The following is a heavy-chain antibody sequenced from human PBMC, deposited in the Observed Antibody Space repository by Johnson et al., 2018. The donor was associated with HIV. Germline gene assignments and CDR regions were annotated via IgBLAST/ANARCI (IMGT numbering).Heavy chain of an antibody. V-gene: IGHV3-30*02. CDR3: AARYWPPIRAAFDM. Sequence: QVQLVESGGGVVQPGGSLRLSCAGSGFTFSSYGMHWVRQAPGKGLEWVSFIRYDGSNKYYADSVRGRFTISRDNAKNSLYLQMNSLRAEDTAFYYCAARYWPPIRAAFDMWGQGTMVTVSS. J-gene: IGHJ3*02. D-gene: IGHD2-8*02. CDR1: GFTFSSYG. CDR2: IRYDGSNK.